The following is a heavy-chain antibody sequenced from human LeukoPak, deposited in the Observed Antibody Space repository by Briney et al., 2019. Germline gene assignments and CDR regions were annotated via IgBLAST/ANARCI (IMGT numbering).Heavy chain of an antibody. Sequence: SETLSLTCAVYGGSFSGYYWSWIRQPPGKGLEWIGEINQSGSTNYNPSLKSRVTISVDTSKNQFSLKLSSVTAADTAVYYCARYYDFWSGYYRYNWFDPWGQGTLVTVSS. J-gene: IGHJ5*02. V-gene: IGHV4-34*01. CDR2: INQSGST. D-gene: IGHD3-3*01. CDR3: ARYYDFWSGYYRYNWFDP. CDR1: GGSFSGYY.